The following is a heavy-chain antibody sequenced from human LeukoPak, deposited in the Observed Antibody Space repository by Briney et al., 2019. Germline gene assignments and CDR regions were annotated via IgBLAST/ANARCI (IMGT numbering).Heavy chain of an antibody. J-gene: IGHJ4*02. CDR3: ARALTTLTYEGY. Sequence: GGSLRLSCAASGFTFNSYTMHWIRQAPGKGLEWVSSISGSNSYIFYADSVKGRFTVSRDNAKDSLYLQMNSLRAEDTAVYYCARALTTLTYEGYWGQGTLVTVSS. CDR1: GFTFNSYT. D-gene: IGHD1-1*01. V-gene: IGHV3-21*01. CDR2: ISGSNSYI.